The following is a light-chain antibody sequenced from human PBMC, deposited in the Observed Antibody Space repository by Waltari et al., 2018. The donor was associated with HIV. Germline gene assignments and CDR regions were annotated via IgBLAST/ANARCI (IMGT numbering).Light chain of an antibody. J-gene: IGLJ3*02. CDR1: SSDVGGYNY. V-gene: IGLV2-14*01. CDR2: EVS. Sequence: QSALTQPASVSGSPGQSITISCTGTSSDVGGYNYVSWYQQHPGKAPKLMIYEVSNQPSGVSNRFSGSKSGNTASLTISGLQAEDEADYYCSSYTSSSTRVFGGGTNLTVL. CDR3: SSYTSSSTRV.